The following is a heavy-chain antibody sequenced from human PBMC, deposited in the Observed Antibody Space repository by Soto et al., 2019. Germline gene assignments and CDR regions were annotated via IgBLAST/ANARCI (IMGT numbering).Heavy chain of an antibody. CDR1: GDTFSNYA. J-gene: IGHJ4*02. Sequence: QVHLVQSGAEVKKPGSSVKVSCRASGDTFSNYAISWVRQAPGHGLEWMGGVIPRFSTVHYAPKVPDRLTITADKCSTTAYMELSRRRPEDTAVYFCARGGPNDLWSAFLFWGQGTRVTVSS. CDR2: VIPRFSTV. V-gene: IGHV1-69*06. CDR3: ARGGPNDLWSAFLF. D-gene: IGHD3-3*01.